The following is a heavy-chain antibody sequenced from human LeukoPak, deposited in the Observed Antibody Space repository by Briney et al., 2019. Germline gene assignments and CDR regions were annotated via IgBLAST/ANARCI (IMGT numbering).Heavy chain of an antibody. J-gene: IGHJ3*02. CDR3: ARDESGDNDAFDI. D-gene: IGHD2-21*01. CDR1: GFTFSDYY. Sequence: GGSLRLSCAASGFTFSDYYMSWIRQAPGKGLEWASYISSSGSTIYYADSVKGRFTTSRDNAKNSLYLQMNSLRVEDTAVYYCARDESGDNDAFDIWGQGTMVTVSS. V-gene: IGHV3-11*04. CDR2: ISSSGSTI.